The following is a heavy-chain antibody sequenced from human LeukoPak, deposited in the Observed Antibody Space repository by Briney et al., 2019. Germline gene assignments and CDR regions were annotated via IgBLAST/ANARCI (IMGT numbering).Heavy chain of an antibody. Sequence: PGGSLRLSCAASGFTFSGYWMSWVRQAPGKGLEWVANIKQDGSEKYYVDSVKGRFTISRDNAKNSLYLQMNSLRAEDTAVYYCARDQGSFPAAMSAFDIWGQGTMVTVSS. CDR3: ARDQGSFPAAMSAFDI. V-gene: IGHV3-7*01. D-gene: IGHD2-2*01. CDR2: IKQDGSEK. CDR1: GFTFSGYW. J-gene: IGHJ3*02.